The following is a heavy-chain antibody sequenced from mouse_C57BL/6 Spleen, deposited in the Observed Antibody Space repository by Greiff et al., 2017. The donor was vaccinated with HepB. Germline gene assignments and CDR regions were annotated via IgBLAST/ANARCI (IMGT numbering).Heavy chain of an antibody. CDR1: GYTFTSYW. D-gene: IGHD1-1*01. Sequence: VQLQQPGAELVMPGASVKLSCKASGYTFTSYWMHWVKQRPGQGLEWIGEIDPSDSYTNYNQKFKGKSTLTVDKSSSTAYMQLSSLTSEDSAVYYCARHYYGSSLHWYFDVWGTGTTVTVSS. V-gene: IGHV1-69*01. CDR3: ARHYYGSSLHWYFDV. CDR2: IDPSDSYT. J-gene: IGHJ1*03.